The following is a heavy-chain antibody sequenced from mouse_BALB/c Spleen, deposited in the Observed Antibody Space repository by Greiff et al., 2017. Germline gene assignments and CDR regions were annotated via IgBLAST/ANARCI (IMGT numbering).Heavy chain of an antibody. J-gene: IGHJ4*01. V-gene: IGHV2-6-7*01. CDR1: GFSLTGYG. D-gene: IGHD2-1*01. CDR2: IWGDGST. CDR3: ARDLPYGNYAMDY. Sequence: QVQLKESGPGLVAPSQSLSITCTVSGFSLTGYGVNWVRQPPGKGLEWLGMIWGDGSTDYNSALKSRLSISKDNSKSQVFLKMNSLQTDDTARYYCARDLPYGNYAMDYWGQGTSVTVSS.